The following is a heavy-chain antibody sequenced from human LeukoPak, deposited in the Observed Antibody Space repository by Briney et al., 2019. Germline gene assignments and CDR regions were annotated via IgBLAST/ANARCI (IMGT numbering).Heavy chain of an antibody. CDR3: ATQHYYGSGSNY. J-gene: IGHJ4*02. CDR2: ISSSSSYI. D-gene: IGHD3-10*01. CDR1: GFTFSSCS. V-gene: IGHV3-21*01. Sequence: KTGGSLRLSCAASGFTFSSCSMNWVRQAPGKGLEWVSSISSSSSYICYADSVKGRFTISRDNAKNSLYLQMNSLRAEDTAVYYCATQHYYGSGSNYWGQGTLVTVSS.